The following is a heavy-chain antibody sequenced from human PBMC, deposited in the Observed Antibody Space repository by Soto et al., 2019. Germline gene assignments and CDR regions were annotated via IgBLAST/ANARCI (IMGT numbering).Heavy chain of an antibody. D-gene: IGHD6-13*01. J-gene: IGHJ1*01. CDR2: ISGSGGST. V-gene: IGHV3-23*01. Sequence: PGGSLRLSCAASGFTFGSYAMSWVRQAPGKGLEWVSAISGSGGSTYYADSVKGRFTISRDNSKNTLYLQMNSLRAEDTAVYYCAKPPQASSWYSAEYFQHWGQGTLVTVSS. CDR1: GFTFGSYA. CDR3: AKPPQASSWYSAEYFQH.